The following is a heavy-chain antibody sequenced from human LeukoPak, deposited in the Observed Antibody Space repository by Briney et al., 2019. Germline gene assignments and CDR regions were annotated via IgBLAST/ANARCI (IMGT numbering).Heavy chain of an antibody. D-gene: IGHD3-22*01. J-gene: IGHJ4*02. V-gene: IGHV4-39*01. CDR3: ARHSYDSSGYYYLDY. CDR2: IYYSGST. Sequence: SETLSLTCTVSGGSISSSSYYWGWIRQPPGKGLEWIGSIYYSGSTYYNPSLKSRVTISVDTSKNQFSLKLSSVTAADTAVYYCARHSYDSSGYYYLDYWGQGTLVTVSS. CDR1: GGSISSSSYY.